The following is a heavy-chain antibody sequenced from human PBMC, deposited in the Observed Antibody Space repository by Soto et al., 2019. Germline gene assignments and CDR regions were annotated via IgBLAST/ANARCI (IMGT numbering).Heavy chain of an antibody. CDR1: GYIFTNYD. D-gene: IGHD4-17*01. CDR3: ARGIKYGAYSRWFDP. CDR2: INPNSGNT. J-gene: IGHJ5*02. Sequence: QVQLVQSGAEVKKPGASVKVSCKASGYIFTNYDINWVRQATGQGLEYLGWINPNSGNTGYVQKFQGRVTMTRNTAKNTAYRELNSLRAEDTAVYYCARGIKYGAYSRWFDPWGQGTLVTVSS. V-gene: IGHV1-8*01.